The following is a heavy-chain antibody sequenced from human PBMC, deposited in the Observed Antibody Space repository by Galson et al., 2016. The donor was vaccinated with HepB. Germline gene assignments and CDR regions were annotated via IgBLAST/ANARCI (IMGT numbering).Heavy chain of an antibody. CDR3: ARVGPPVVVAGTTHVLDAFDI. CDR2: ISNNSRYI. V-gene: IGHV3-21*01. Sequence: SLRLSCAGSGFIFSNYRMTWVRQAPGKGLEWVSAISNNSRYIHYADSVKGRFSISRDNAKNSLFLEMNSLRVDDTAVYYCARVGPPVVVAGTTHVLDAFDIWGQGTMVIASS. D-gene: IGHD1-1*01. J-gene: IGHJ3*02. CDR1: GFIFSNYR.